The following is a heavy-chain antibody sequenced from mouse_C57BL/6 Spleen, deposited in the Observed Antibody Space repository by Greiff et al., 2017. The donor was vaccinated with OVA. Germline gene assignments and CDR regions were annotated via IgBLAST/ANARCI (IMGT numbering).Heavy chain of an antibody. J-gene: IGHJ4*01. CDR3: ARRNYGSSYAMDD. V-gene: IGHV8-12*01. CDR2: IYWDDDK. Sequence: QVTLKESGPGILQSSQTLSLTCSFSGFSLSTSGMGVSWIRQPSGKGLEWLAHIYWDDDKRYNPSLKSRLSLSKDTSRNQGFLKITSVDTADTATYYCARRNYGSSYAMDDWGQGTSVTVSS. D-gene: IGHD1-1*01. CDR1: GFSLSTSGMG.